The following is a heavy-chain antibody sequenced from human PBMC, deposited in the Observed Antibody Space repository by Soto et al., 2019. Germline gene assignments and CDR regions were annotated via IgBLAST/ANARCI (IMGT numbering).Heavy chain of an antibody. Sequence: QRQLQESGSGLVKPSQTLSLTCAVSGGSISSGGYSWSWVRQPLGKGLEWVGYVYHSGRTCYNPSLTSRVTISVAESKNESSLTLSSVTAADTAVYYCARENNVFPGSYFDYWGQGTLVTVAS. D-gene: IGHD2-8*01. CDR2: VYHSGRT. CDR1: GGSISSGGYS. V-gene: IGHV4-30-2*01. CDR3: ARENNVFPGSYFDY. J-gene: IGHJ4*02.